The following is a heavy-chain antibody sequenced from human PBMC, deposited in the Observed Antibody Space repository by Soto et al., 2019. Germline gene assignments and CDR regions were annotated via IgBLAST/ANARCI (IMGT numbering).Heavy chain of an antibody. V-gene: IGHV3-23*01. J-gene: IGHJ4*02. D-gene: IGHD5-12*01. CDR1: EFTFSIFD. CDR3: LKGGWLDY. CDR2: ISDSDDRT. Sequence: EVHLLESGGGLVQPGGSLRLSCAASEFTFSIFDMSWVRQAPGKGLEWVSIISDSDDRTYYAGSVRGRFTMSRDNSKNTVYLQMDSLGAEDTAVYYCLKGGWLDYWGQGTLVTVYS.